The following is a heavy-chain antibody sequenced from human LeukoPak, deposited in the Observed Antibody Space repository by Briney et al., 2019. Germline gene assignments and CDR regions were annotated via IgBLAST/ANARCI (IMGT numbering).Heavy chain of an antibody. CDR3: ARDDIAVAGTWYFDL. V-gene: IGHV1-69*06. J-gene: IGHJ2*01. D-gene: IGHD6-19*01. CDR2: IIPIFGTA. Sequence: GASVKVSCKASGYTFTSYGISWVRQAPGQGLESMGGIIPIFGTANYAQKFQGRVTITADKSTSTAYMELSSLRSEDTAVYYCARDDIAVAGTWYFDLWGRGTLVTVSS. CDR1: GYTFTSYG.